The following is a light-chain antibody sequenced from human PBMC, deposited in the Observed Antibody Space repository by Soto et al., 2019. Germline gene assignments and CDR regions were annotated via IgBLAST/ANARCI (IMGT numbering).Light chain of an antibody. CDR1: QSVANNY. V-gene: IGKV3-20*01. Sequence: DIVLTQSPATLSLSPGDRVTLSCRASQSVANNYLAWYQQKPGQAPMLLIYDASSRATGIPDRFSGSGSGTDFTLTISRLEPEDFAVYYCEQYGSKPRTFGRGTKVEIK. CDR3: EQYGSKPRT. CDR2: DAS. J-gene: IGKJ4*01.